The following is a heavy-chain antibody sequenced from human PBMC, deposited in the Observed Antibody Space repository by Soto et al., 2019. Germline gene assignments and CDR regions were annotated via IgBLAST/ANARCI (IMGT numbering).Heavy chain of an antibody. Sequence: VQLVQSGAEVRMPGSSVKVSCKASGGTFSRHAISWVRQAPGQGLEGMGGIIPIFGTANHAQKFQGRVTIIADESTSTVYMELSSLRSEDTAMYYCARGWGYDSNDYYYAYWGQGTLVIVSS. J-gene: IGHJ4*02. V-gene: IGHV1-69*01. CDR3: ARGWGYDSNDYYYAY. CDR2: IIPIFGTA. CDR1: GGTFSRHA. D-gene: IGHD3-22*01.